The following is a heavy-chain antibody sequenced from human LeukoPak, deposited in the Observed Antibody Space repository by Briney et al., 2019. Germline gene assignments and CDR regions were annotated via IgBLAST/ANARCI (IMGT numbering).Heavy chain of an antibody. V-gene: IGHV1-3*01. CDR2: INAGNGDT. CDR1: GYTLISYA. J-gene: IGHJ4*02. Sequence: ASVKVSCKASGYTLISYAIHWVRQAPGQSLEWMGWINAGNGDTKYSQKFQGRVTVTRDTSASTAYMELSSLRSEDTAVYYCARNPLLTTIYDFWGQGTLITVSS. CDR3: ARNPLLTTIYDF. D-gene: IGHD3-3*01.